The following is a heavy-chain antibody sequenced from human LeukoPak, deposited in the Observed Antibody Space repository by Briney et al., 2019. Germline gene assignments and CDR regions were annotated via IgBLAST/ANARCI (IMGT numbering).Heavy chain of an antibody. CDR3: ARDFGSGYSFVDY. V-gene: IGHV3-66*01. J-gene: IGHJ4*02. CDR2: IYSGGST. CDR1: GYPFATHS. D-gene: IGHD3-3*01. Sequence: GESRNIPGKGSGYPFATHSIGGARQMPGRGLEGVSVIYSGGSTYYADSVKGRYTLSRDNSKNTLYLQMNSLRAEDTAVYYCARDFGSGYSFVDYWGQGTLVTVSS.